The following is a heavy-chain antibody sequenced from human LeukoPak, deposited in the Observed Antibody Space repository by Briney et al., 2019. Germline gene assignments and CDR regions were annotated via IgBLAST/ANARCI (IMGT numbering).Heavy chain of an antibody. J-gene: IGHJ3*02. D-gene: IGHD2-2*01. CDR1: GGTFSSYA. V-gene: IGHV1-69*01. Sequence: GASVKVSCKASGGTFSSYAISWVRQAPGQGLEWMGGIIPIFGTANYAQKFQGRVTITADESTSTAYMELSRLRSDDTAVYYCARDLRTSLVVPAADDAFDIWGQGTMVTVSS. CDR2: IIPIFGTA. CDR3: ARDLRTSLVVPAADDAFDI.